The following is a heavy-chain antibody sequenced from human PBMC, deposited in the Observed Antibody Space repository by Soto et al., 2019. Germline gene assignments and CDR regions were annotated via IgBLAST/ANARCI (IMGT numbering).Heavy chain of an antibody. CDR3: AHKGGGDRILDY. Sequence: QITLKESGPTLVKPTQTLTLTCTFSGFSLSASGVGVGWIRQPPGKALEWLAIIYWDDAKHYSPSLKSSLTILQETSKNQVVLTMPNMDPVDTATYYCAHKGGGDRILDYWGQGTLVTVSS. D-gene: IGHD3-16*01. CDR1: GFSLSASGVG. V-gene: IGHV2-5*02. J-gene: IGHJ4*02. CDR2: IYWDDAK.